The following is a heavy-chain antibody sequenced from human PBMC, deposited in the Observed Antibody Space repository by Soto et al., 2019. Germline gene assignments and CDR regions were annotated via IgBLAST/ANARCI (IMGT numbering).Heavy chain of an antibody. D-gene: IGHD1-7*01. J-gene: IGHJ4*02. Sequence: GGSLRLSCAASGFTFDDYAMHWVRQAPGKGLEWVSGISWNSGSIGYADSVKGRFTISRDNAKNSLYLQMNSLRAEDTALYYCAKDITWNYPPLHFDYWGQGTLVTVSS. CDR2: ISWNSGSI. V-gene: IGHV3-9*01. CDR3: AKDITWNYPPLHFDY. CDR1: GFTFDDYA.